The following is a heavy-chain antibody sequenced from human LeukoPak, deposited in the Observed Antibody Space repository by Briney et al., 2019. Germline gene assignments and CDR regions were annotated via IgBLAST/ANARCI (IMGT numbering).Heavy chain of an antibody. D-gene: IGHD1-26*01. Sequence: GESLKISCKGSGYSFTSYWIGWVRQMPGKGLEWMGIIYPGDSHTRYSPSFQGQVTISADKTINTAYLQWSSLKAPGTAMYYCARGLSGSYYDGFDIWGQGTMVTVSS. CDR1: GYSFTSYW. CDR2: IYPGDSHT. J-gene: IGHJ3*02. CDR3: ARGLSGSYYDGFDI. V-gene: IGHV5-51*01.